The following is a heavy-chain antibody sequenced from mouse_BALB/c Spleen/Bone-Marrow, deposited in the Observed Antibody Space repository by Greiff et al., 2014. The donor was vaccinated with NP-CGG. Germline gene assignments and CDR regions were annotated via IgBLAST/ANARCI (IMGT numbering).Heavy chain of an antibody. D-gene: IGHD2-3*01. J-gene: IGHJ4*01. Sequence: EVQRVESGGGLVQPGGSLKLSCAASGFTFSSYGMSWVRQTPDQRLELVANINSNGGSTYYPDSVKGRFTISRDNAKNTLYLQMSSLKSEDTAMYYCARDGYYVFYAMDYWGQGTSVTVSS. CDR3: ARDGYYVFYAMDY. CDR1: GFTFSSYG. V-gene: IGHV5-6-3*01. CDR2: INSNGGST.